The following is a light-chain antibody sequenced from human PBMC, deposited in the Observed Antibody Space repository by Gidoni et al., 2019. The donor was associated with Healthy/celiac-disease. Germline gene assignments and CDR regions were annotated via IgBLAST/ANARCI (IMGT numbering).Light chain of an antibody. CDR2: GAS. J-gene: IGKJ4*01. CDR3: QQYNNWPLT. Sequence: EIVMTQSPATLSVSPGERATLSCRASQSVSSNLAWYQQKPGQAPRLLIYGASTRATGIPARFSGSGSGTEFTLTISSLQSEDFAVCYCQQYNNWPLTFGGGTKVEIE. CDR1: QSVSSN. V-gene: IGKV3-15*01.